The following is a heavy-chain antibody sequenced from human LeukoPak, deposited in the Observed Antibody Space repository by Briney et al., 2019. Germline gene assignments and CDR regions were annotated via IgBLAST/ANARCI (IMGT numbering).Heavy chain of an antibody. J-gene: IGHJ3*02. CDR3: ARDLSGGALGAFDI. CDR1: GYTFSGYY. D-gene: IGHD2-15*01. V-gene: IGHV1-2*02. Sequence: ASVKVSCKASGYTFSGYYMHWVRQAPGQGLEWMGWIDPNSGATNYAQKFQGRVTMTRDTPISTAYMELSSLRSDDTAVYYCARDLSGGALGAFDIWGQGTMVTVSS. CDR2: IDPNSGAT.